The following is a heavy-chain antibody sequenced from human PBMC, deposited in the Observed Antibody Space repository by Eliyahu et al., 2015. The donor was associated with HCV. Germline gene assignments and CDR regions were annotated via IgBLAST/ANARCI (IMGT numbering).Heavy chain of an antibody. V-gene: IGHV3-33*01. J-gene: IGHJ4*02. Sequence: QVQLVESGGGVVQPGRSLXLSCAASGFTFSSYGMHWVRQAPGKGLEWVAVIWYDGSNKYYADSVKGRFTISRDNSKNTLYLQMNSLRAEDTAVYYCAREKQWLVRGLDYWGQGTLVTVSS. CDR2: IWYDGSNK. CDR1: GFTFSSYG. CDR3: AREKQWLVRGLDY. D-gene: IGHD6-19*01.